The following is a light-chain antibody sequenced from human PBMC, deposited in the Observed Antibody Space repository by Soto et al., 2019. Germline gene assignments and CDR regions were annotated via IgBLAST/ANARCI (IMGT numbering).Light chain of an antibody. Sequence: EIVMTQSPATLSVSPGERVTLSCRASQGVGSTLAWYRQQPGQAPRLLIYDAYIRATGVPARFSGSGSGTEFTLTISSLQSEDFAVYYGQHYKTWPLAFGGGTKVEIK. J-gene: IGKJ4*01. CDR3: QHYKTWPLA. V-gene: IGKV3-15*01. CDR1: QGVGST. CDR2: DAY.